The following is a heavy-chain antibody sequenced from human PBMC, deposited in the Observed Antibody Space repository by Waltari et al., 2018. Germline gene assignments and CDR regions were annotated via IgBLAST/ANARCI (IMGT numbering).Heavy chain of an antibody. CDR1: GDSVTSGSYY. CDR3: ARAFGSGSYAWFDS. D-gene: IGHD3-10*01. J-gene: IGHJ5*01. V-gene: IGHV4-39*01. CDR2: MYYRGGS. Sequence: QLQLQESGPGLVKPSETLSLTCSVSGDSVTSGSYYWGWIRQPPRKGLVWIGFMYYRGGSYSNPSLKSRVTISVDTAKNQFSLMRSSVAAADTAVYYCARAFGSGSYAWFDSWGQGTLVTVSS.